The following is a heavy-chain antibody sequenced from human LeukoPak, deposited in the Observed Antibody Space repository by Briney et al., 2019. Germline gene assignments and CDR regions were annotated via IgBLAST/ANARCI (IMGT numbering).Heavy chain of an antibody. J-gene: IGHJ4*02. CDR3: ASDRFYFGV. V-gene: IGHV3-7*05. D-gene: IGHD3-16*01. Sequence: GGSLRLSCAASGFTFSSYWMHWVRQGPGKGLEWVANIKLDGTEKYYVDSVKGRFTISRDNAKNSLYLQMNSLRAEDTAVYYCASDRFYFGVWGQGTLVTVSS. CDR1: GFTFSSYW. CDR2: IKLDGTEK.